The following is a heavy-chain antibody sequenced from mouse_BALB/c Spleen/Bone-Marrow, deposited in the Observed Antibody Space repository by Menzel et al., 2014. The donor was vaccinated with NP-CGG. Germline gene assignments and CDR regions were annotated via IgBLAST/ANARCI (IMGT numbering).Heavy chain of an antibody. CDR2: INSGGSYS. Sequence: VPLKESGGGLVKPGGSLKLSCAASGFTFSSYAMSWVRQTPEKRLEWVATINSGGSYSYYPDSVKGRFTITRDNAKNTLYVQMNSLRSEDTAMYYCARRGYGLYAMDYWGQGTSVTVSS. J-gene: IGHJ4*01. CDR3: ARRGYGLYAMDY. V-gene: IGHV5-9-3*01. CDR1: GFTFSSYA. D-gene: IGHD1-1*01.